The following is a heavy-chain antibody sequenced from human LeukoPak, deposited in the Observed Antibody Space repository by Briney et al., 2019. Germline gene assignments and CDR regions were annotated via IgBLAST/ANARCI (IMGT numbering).Heavy chain of an antibody. Sequence: GGSLRLSCSASGFTFSTSAMTWVRQAPGKGPEWVSFISYDGGTTSYSDSVKGRFTISRDNSKNTLYLQMNSLRTEDTAVYYCAKTWEPKFGFDHWGQGTLVTVSS. J-gene: IGHJ4*02. CDR1: GFTFSTSA. CDR2: ISYDGGTT. CDR3: AKTWEPKFGFDH. D-gene: IGHD1-26*01. V-gene: IGHV3-23*01.